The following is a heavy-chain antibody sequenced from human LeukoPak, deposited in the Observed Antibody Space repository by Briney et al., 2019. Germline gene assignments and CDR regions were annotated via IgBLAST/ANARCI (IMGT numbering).Heavy chain of an antibody. CDR1: GYSISSGYY. Sequence: SETQTLTCTVSGYSISSGYYWGWIRQPPGKGLEWIGSIYHSGSTYYNPSLKSRVTISVDTSKNQFSLKLSSVTAADTAVYYCASISGMTVEEFDYWGQGTLVTVSS. V-gene: IGHV4-38-2*02. CDR3: ASISGMTVEEFDY. D-gene: IGHD3-22*01. J-gene: IGHJ4*02. CDR2: IYHSGST.